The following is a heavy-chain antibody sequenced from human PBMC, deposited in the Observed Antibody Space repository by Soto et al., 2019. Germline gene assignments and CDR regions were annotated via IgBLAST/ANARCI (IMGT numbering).Heavy chain of an antibody. J-gene: IGHJ4*02. Sequence: EVQLVESGGGLIPPGGSLRLSCAASGFLVNSAYMTWVRQAPGKGLEWLSMINSDGSTLYAESVKGRFTTSRDNSKNRLDVPVNSLRAEDTARYYCARSGYSFAWGYWGQGTLVIV. CDR3: ARSGYSFAWGY. CDR2: INSDGST. V-gene: IGHV3-53*01. D-gene: IGHD5-18*01. CDR1: GFLVNSAY.